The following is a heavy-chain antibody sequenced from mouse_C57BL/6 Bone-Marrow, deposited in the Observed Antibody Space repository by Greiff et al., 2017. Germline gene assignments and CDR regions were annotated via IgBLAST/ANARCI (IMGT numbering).Heavy chain of an antibody. CDR3: ARGGNYYGRGGNY. D-gene: IGHD1-1*01. J-gene: IGHJ2*01. Sequence: QVQLQQPGAELVRPGTSVKLSCKASGYTFTSYWMHWVKQRPGQGLEWIGVIDPSDSYTNYNQKFKGKATLTVDTSSSTAYMQLSSLTSEDSAVDYGARGGNYYGRGGNYWGQGTTLTVSS. V-gene: IGHV1-59*01. CDR2: IDPSDSYT. CDR1: GYTFTSYW.